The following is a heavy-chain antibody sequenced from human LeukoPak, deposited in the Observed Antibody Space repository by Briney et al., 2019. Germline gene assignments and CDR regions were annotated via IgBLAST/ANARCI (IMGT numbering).Heavy chain of an antibody. CDR3: ARESRVLSSH. CDR2: IRQDGSEM. Sequence: GGSLRLSCAASGFIFSNYWMSWVRQAPGKGLEWVANIRQDGSEMQYVDSMKGRFTISRDNAKNSLYLQMNSLRVEDTAVYYCARESRVLSSHWGQGTLVTVSS. J-gene: IGHJ4*02. CDR1: GFIFSNYW. D-gene: IGHD6-6*01. V-gene: IGHV3-7*01.